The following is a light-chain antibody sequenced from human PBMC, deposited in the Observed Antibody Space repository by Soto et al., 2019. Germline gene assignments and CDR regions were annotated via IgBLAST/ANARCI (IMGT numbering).Light chain of an antibody. CDR3: QQSYNFSRT. CDR2: KAS. Sequence: DIQMTQSPSTLSGSVGDRVTITCRASQTISSWLAWYQQKPGKAPKLLIYKASTLKSGVPSRFSGSGSGTEFTLTISSLDPEDFATYYCQQSYNFSRTFGQGTRLEIK. V-gene: IGKV1-5*03. CDR1: QTISSW. J-gene: IGKJ5*01.